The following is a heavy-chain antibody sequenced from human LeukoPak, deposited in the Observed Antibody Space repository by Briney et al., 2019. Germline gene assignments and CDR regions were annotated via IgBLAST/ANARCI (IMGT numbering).Heavy chain of an antibody. CDR3: ARQFSSSSSFDC. CDR2: IYTSGST. V-gene: IGHV4-4*09. CDR1: GDSISGYY. Sequence: SETLSLTCTVSGDSISGYYWSWIRQPPGKGLEWIGYIYTSGSTNYNPSLQSRVTISVDTSKSRFSLKLGSVTAADTAVYFCARQFSSSSSFDCWGQGTLATVSS. D-gene: IGHD6-6*01. J-gene: IGHJ4*02.